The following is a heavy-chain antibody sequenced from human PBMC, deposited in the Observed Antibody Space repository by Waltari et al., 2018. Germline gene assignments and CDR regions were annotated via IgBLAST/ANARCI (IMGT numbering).Heavy chain of an antibody. D-gene: IGHD3-3*01. CDR1: GYTFTDYY. V-gene: IGHV1-69-2*01. CDR2: VDPEDGET. CDR3: ATSPLRFLEWVNWFDP. J-gene: IGHJ5*02. Sequence: EVQLVQSGAEVKKPGATVKISCKASGYTFTDYYMHWVQQAPGKGLEWRGRVDPEDGETIYAEKFQGRVTITADTSTDTAYMELTSLRSEDTAVYYCATSPLRFLEWVNWFDPWGQGTLVTVSS.